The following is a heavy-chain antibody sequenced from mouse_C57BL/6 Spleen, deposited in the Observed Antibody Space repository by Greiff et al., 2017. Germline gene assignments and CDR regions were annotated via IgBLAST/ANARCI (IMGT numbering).Heavy chain of an antibody. V-gene: IGHV1-52*01. D-gene: IGHD5-5*01. Sequence: VQLQQPGAELVRPGSSVKLSCKASGYTFTSYWMHWVKQRPIQGLEWIGNIDPSDSETHYNQKFKDKATLTVDKSSSTAYMKLSSLTSEDSAVYYCARLPHFDYWGQGTTLTVSS. CDR3: ARLPHFDY. J-gene: IGHJ2*01. CDR2: IDPSDSET. CDR1: GYTFTSYW.